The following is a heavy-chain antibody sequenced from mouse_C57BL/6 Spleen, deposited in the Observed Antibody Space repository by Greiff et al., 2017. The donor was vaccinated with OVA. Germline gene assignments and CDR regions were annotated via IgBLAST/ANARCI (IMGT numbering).Heavy chain of an antibody. V-gene: IGHV5-17*01. CDR3: ATYSNYVGYAMDY. CDR1: GFTFSDYG. Sequence: EVMLVESGGGLVKPGGSLKLSCAASGFTFSDYGMHWVRQAPEKGLEWVAYISSGSSTIYYADTVKGRFTISRDNAKNTLFLQMTSLRSEDTAMYYCATYSNYVGYAMDYWGQGTSVTVSS. D-gene: IGHD2-5*01. CDR2: ISSGSSTI. J-gene: IGHJ4*01.